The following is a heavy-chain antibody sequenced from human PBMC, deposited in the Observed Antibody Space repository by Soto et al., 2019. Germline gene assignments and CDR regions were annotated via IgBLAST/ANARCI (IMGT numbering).Heavy chain of an antibody. V-gene: IGHV3-33*01. J-gene: IGHJ4*02. CDR2: IWYDGSNK. CDR1: GFTFSNYG. Sequence: GGSLRLSCAASGFTFSNYGMHWVRQAPGKGLEWVAIIWYDGSNKYYADSVKDRFTISRDNSKNTVSLQMNSLIAEDTAMYYCAAGEPLNYRGQGTLVTVP. D-gene: IGHD3-10*01. CDR3: AAGEPLNY.